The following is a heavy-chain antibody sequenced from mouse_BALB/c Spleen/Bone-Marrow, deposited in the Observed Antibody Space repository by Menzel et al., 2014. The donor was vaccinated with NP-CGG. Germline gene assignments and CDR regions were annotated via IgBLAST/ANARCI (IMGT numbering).Heavy chain of an antibody. Sequence: HLVESGPELVKPGASVKMSCKASGYTFTSSVMHWVKQKPGQGLEWIGYINPYNDGTKYNEKFKGKATLTSDKSSNTAYMELSSLTSEDSAVYYCYYDYDEGYWGQGTTLTVSS. V-gene: IGHV1-14*01. CDR3: YYDYDEGY. J-gene: IGHJ2*01. D-gene: IGHD2-4*01. CDR1: GYTFTSSV. CDR2: INPYNDGT.